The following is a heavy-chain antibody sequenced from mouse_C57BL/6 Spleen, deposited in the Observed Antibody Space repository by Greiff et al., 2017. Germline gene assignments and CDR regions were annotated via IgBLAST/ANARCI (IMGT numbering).Heavy chain of an antibody. CDR2: ILPGSGGT. J-gene: IGHJ2*01. D-gene: IGHD2-3*01. CDR3: SRGASYDGYAY. CDR1: GYTFTGYW. Sequence: VKLQQSGAELMKPGASVKLSCKASGYTFTGYWIEWVKQRPGHGLEWIGEILPGSGGTNYNEKFKGKATFTADTSSNTAYMQLSSLTTEDTSISYCSRGASYDGYAYWGQGTTLTVSS. V-gene: IGHV1-9*01.